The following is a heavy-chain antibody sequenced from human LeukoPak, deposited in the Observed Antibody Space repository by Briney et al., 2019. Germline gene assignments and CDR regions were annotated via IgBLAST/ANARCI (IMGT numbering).Heavy chain of an antibody. CDR1: GYTFTSYY. V-gene: IGHV1-46*01. Sequence: ASVKVSCKASGYTFTSYYMHWVRQAPGQGLEWMGIINPSGGSTSYAQKFQGRVTMTRDTSTSTVYMGLSSLRSEDTAVYYCARGYCSGGSCYRPLPLGYWGQGTLVTVSS. CDR2: INPSGGST. CDR3: ARGYCSGGSCYRPLPLGY. J-gene: IGHJ4*02. D-gene: IGHD2-15*01.